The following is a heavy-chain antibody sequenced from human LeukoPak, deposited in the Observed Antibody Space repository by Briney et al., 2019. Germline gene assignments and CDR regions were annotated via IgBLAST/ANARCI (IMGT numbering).Heavy chain of an antibody. CDR3: ARGSGPQFIAAAPLPLESGPAGP. D-gene: IGHD6-13*01. J-gene: IGHJ5*02. CDR2: INPNSGGT. Sequence: ASVKVSCKASGYTFTGYYMHWVRQAPGQGLEWMGWINPNSGGTNYAQKFQGRVAMTRDTSISTAYMELSRLRSDDTAVYYCARGSGPQFIAAAPLPLESGPAGPWGQGTLVTVSS. V-gene: IGHV1-2*02. CDR1: GYTFTGYY.